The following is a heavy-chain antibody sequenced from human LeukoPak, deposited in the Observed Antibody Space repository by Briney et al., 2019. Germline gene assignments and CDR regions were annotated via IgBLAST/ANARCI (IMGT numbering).Heavy chain of an antibody. D-gene: IGHD6-25*01. V-gene: IGHV3-23*01. J-gene: IGHJ4*02. CDR3: AKPSYSSGYDY. Sequence: GGSLRLSCAASGFTFSSYGMSWVRQAPGKGLEWVSAISGSGGRTYYADSVKGRFTISRDNSKNTLYLQMNSLRAEDTAVYYCAKPSYSSGYDYWGQGTLVTVSS. CDR1: GFTFSSYG. CDR2: ISGSGGRT.